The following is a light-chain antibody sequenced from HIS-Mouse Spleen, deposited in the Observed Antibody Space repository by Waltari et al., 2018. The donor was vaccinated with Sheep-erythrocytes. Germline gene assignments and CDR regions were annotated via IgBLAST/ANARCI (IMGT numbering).Light chain of an antibody. CDR3: CSYAGSYNHV. Sequence: QSALTQPRSVSGSPGQSVTISCTGTSSDVGGYNYVSWYQQHPGKAPKLMIYDVSKRPSGVPDLSSGSKSGNTASLTISGLQAEDEADYYCCSYAGSYNHVFATGTKVTVL. CDR1: SSDVGGYNY. J-gene: IGLJ1*01. V-gene: IGLV2-11*01. CDR2: DVS.